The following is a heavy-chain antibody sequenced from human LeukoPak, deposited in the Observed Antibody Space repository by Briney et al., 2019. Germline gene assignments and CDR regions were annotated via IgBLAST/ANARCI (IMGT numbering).Heavy chain of an antibody. Sequence: GGPLRLSCAASGFTFSSYSMNWVRQAPGKGLEWVSSISSSGTYVYYADSVKGRFTISRDNAKNSLSLQMNSLRADDAAVYYCARASSKQLAGYLPDGFDIWGQGTMVTVSS. J-gene: IGHJ3*02. V-gene: IGHV3-21*01. CDR3: ARASSKQLAGYLPDGFDI. D-gene: IGHD3-9*01. CDR2: ISSSGTYV. CDR1: GFTFSSYS.